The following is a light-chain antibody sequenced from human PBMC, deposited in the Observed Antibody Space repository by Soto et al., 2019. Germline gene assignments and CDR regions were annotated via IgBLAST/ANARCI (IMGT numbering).Light chain of an antibody. CDR3: CSYAGSYTYV. CDR2: EVT. V-gene: IGLV2-8*01. Sequence: QSVLTQPPSASGSPVQSVTISCTGTSSDVGGYNYVSWYQQEPGKAPKLMIYEVTKRPSGVPDRFSGSKSGNTASLTVSGLQAGDEGDYYCCSYAGSYTYVFGTGTKVTVL. J-gene: IGLJ1*01. CDR1: SSDVGGYNY.